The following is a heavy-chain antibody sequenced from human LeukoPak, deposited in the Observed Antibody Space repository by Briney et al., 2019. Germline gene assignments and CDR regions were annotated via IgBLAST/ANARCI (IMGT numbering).Heavy chain of an antibody. J-gene: IGHJ3*02. Sequence: SETLSLTCTVSGGSISSSSHYWGWIRQPPGKGLEWIGSMYYRGSTYHNPSLKSRVTISVDTSKNQFSLKLSSVTAADTAVYYCARDHLWFGDSVGAFDIWGQGTMVTVSS. V-gene: IGHV4-39*07. CDR2: MYYRGST. D-gene: IGHD3-10*01. CDR3: ARDHLWFGDSVGAFDI. CDR1: GGSISSSSHY.